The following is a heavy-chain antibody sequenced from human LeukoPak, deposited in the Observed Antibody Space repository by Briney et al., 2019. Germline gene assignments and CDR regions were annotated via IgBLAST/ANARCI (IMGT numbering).Heavy chain of an antibody. D-gene: IGHD3-22*01. CDR3: AREVPYETSVYYQPFDC. CDR1: GYTFTSYG. Sequence: ASVKVSCKASGYTFTSYGISWVRQAPGQGREWMGWICAYNGNTNYAQKLQGRVTMTTDTSTSTDYMELKSLRSDDRAVYYCAREVPYETSVYYQPFDCCVQGTLVTVSS. J-gene: IGHJ4*02. CDR2: ICAYNGNT. V-gene: IGHV1-18*01.